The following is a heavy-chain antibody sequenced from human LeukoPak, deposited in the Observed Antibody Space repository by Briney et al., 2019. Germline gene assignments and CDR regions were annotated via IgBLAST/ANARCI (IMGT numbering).Heavy chain of an antibody. J-gene: IGHJ4*02. D-gene: IGHD4-23*01. V-gene: IGHV3-74*03. CDR2: IKSAGSSI. CDR1: GFTFSSYW. CDR3: ARDLDYGGKSNFDY. Sequence: GGSLRLSCAASGFTFSSYWMHWVRQAPGKGLVWVSRIKSAGSSIMYADSVKGRFTISRDNAKNTLCLQMNSLRAEDTAVYYCARDLDYGGKSNFDYWGQGTLVTVSS.